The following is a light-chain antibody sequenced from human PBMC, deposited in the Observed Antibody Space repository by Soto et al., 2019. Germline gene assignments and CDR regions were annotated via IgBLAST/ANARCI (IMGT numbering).Light chain of an antibody. CDR2: EGS. J-gene: IGLJ2*01. Sequence: QCALTQPASVSGSPGQSITISCTGTSSYVGSYNLVTWYQQHPGKAPKLMIYEGSKRPSGVSNRFSGSKSGNTASLTISGLQAEDEADYYCCSYAGSSTFVVFGGGTKLTDL. CDR1: SSYVGSYNL. CDR3: CSYAGSSTFVV. V-gene: IGLV2-23*03.